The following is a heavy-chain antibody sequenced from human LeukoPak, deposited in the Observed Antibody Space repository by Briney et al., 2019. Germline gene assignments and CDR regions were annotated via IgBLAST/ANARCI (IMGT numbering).Heavy chain of an antibody. CDR1: GFTFSDYY. J-gene: IGHJ4*02. V-gene: IGHV3-11*05. Sequence: GGSLRLSCAASGFTFSDYYMSWIRQAPGKGLEWVSYISYSSSFTSYADSVKGRFTISRDNAKNSLYLQMNSLRAEDTAVYYCARGRLEAAGNFDDWDQGTLVTVSS. CDR2: ISYSSSFT. CDR3: ARGRLEAAGNFDD. D-gene: IGHD6-13*01.